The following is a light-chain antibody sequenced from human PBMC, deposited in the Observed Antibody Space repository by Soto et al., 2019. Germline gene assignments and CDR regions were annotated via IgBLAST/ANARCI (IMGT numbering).Light chain of an antibody. Sequence: DIQMTQSPSTLSASVGDRVTITCRASQSISSWLAWYQQKPGKAPKLLIYKASSLESGVPSRFSGSGSGTEFTRTISSQQPEEFATYYCQQYNSYWTFGQGTKVEIK. J-gene: IGKJ1*01. V-gene: IGKV1-5*03. CDR1: QSISSW. CDR2: KAS. CDR3: QQYNSYWT.